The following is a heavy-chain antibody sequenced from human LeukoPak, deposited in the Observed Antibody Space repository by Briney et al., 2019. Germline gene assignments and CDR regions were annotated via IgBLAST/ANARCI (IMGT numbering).Heavy chain of an antibody. Sequence: PGGSLRLSCAASGFTFSSHWMHWVRQAPGKGLVWVSRLKSDGRSTSYADSVKGRFTISRDNSKNTLYLQMNSLRAEDTAVFYCAKDRSGSYSQGLDYWGQGTLVTVSS. V-gene: IGHV3-74*01. CDR3: AKDRSGSYSQGLDY. CDR2: LKSDGRST. D-gene: IGHD1-26*01. CDR1: GFTFSSHW. J-gene: IGHJ4*02.